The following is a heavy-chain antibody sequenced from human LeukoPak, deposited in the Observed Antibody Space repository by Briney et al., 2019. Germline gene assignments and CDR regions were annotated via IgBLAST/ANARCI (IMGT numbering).Heavy chain of an antibody. Sequence: PGGSLRLSCAASGFTFSSYAMSWVRQAPGKGLEWVSAISDSGGSTYYADSVKGRFTISRDNSKNTLYLQMNSLRAEDTAVYYCAKGHCSSTGCIRFDPWGQGTLVTVSS. J-gene: IGHJ5*02. CDR3: AKGHCSSTGCIRFDP. V-gene: IGHV3-23*01. CDR1: GFTFSSYA. CDR2: ISDSGGST. D-gene: IGHD2-2*01.